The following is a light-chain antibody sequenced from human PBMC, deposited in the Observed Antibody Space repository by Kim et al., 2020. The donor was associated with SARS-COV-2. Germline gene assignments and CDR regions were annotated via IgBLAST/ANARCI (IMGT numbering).Light chain of an antibody. CDR3: EKYSSYPRT. CDR2: AAS. J-gene: IGKJ4*01. Sequence: DIQMTQSPSSLSASVGDRVTISCRASQSISNYIAWCQQKPGKAPKILISAASSLQSGVPSKFSGSGSGTEFTLTISSLQPEDVATYSCEKYSSYPRTFGGGTKVDIK. V-gene: IGKV1-16*02. CDR1: QSISNY.